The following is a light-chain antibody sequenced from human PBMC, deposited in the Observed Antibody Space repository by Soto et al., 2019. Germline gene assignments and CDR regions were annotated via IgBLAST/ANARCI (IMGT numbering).Light chain of an antibody. CDR1: QSVTSIY. J-gene: IGKJ1*01. CDR2: GIY. Sequence: EIVWTQSPGTLSLSPGERAILSCRASQSVTSIYLAWYQQKPGQAHRILIYGIYSRATGIPDRFSGSGSGTDFALTISSLESEDCAVYYCQQYGSFPWTFGQWTKVESK. CDR3: QQYGSFPWT. V-gene: IGKV3-20*01.